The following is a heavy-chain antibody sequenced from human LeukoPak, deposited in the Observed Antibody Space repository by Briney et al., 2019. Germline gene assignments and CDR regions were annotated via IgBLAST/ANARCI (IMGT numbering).Heavy chain of an antibody. CDR1: RLTFNTYS. J-gene: IGHJ5*02. CDR2: ISPRSDYI. V-gene: IGHV3-21*01. CDR3: ARDGAAAASGTWA. D-gene: IGHD6-13*01. Sequence: GGSLRLSCAASRLTFNTYSMTWVRQAPGKGLEWVSSISPRSDYIYYADSVRGRFTISRDNAENSLYLQMNSLRAEDTAVYYCARDGAAAASGTWAWGQGTLVTVSS.